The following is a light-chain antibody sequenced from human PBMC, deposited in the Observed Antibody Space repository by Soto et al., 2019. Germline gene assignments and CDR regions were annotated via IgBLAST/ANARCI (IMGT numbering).Light chain of an antibody. CDR2: KAS. Sequence: DIQMTQSHSTLSASVGDRVTITCRASQSISSWLAWYQQKPGKAPKLLIYKASSLESGVPSRFGGSGSGTEFALTISSLQPDDFASYYCQQYNSYPWTFGQGTKVEIK. CDR3: QQYNSYPWT. CDR1: QSISSW. V-gene: IGKV1-5*03. J-gene: IGKJ1*01.